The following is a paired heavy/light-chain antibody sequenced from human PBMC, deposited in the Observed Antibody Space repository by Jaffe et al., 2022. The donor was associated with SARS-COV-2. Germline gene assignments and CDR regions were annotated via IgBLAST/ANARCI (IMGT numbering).Light chain of an antibody. Sequence: DIVLTQSPESLTVSLGERATINCKSSQIIYHGFNNRNYLTWYQQRPGRPPKLLISWASTRESGVPDRFSGSGSGTDFTLTISSVQAEDVAVYYCHQYYTSLQTFGQGTKLEI. CDR1: QIIYHGFNNRNY. CDR3: HQYYTSLQT. J-gene: IGKJ2*01. CDR2: WAS. V-gene: IGKV4-1*01.
Heavy chain of an antibody. CDR3: AKGGPTGSQLGGIADH. CDR2: LDGDGSQI. Sequence: EVQLVESGGALVQPGGSLRLSCAASGFSFSTSYMHWVRQVPGKGLVWISRLDGDGSQINYADAVKGRFTISRDNAKNTLYLQMESLRVEDTAVYYCAKGGPTGSQLGGIADHWGQGTLVTVSS. V-gene: IGHV3-74*01. CDR1: GFSFSTSY. J-gene: IGHJ4*02. D-gene: IGHD1-1*01.